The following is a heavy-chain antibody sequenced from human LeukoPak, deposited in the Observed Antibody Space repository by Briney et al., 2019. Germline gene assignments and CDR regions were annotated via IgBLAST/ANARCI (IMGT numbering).Heavy chain of an antibody. CDR2: IYHSGST. CDR1: GYSISSGCH. D-gene: IGHD3-10*01. J-gene: IGHJ5*02. Sequence: SETLSLTCTVSGYSISSGCHWGWIRQPPGKGLEWIGSIYHSGSTYYNPSLKSRVTISVDTSKNQFSLKLRSVTAADTAVYYCARAGRYYGSGSYRLKNNWFDPWGQGTLVTVSS. V-gene: IGHV4-38-2*02. CDR3: ARAGRYYGSGSYRLKNNWFDP.